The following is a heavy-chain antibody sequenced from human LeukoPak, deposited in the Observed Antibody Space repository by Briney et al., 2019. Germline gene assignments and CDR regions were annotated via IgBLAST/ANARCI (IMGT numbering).Heavy chain of an antibody. J-gene: IGHJ6*02. CDR2: ITNDGSST. D-gene: IGHD3-3*01. CDR3: ARAYHYYDFWSGYYPGRDYYYYYGMDV. V-gene: IGHV3-74*01. CDR1: GLTFSSHW. Sequence: GGSLRLSCAASGLTFSSHWMHWVRQAPGKGLVWVSRITNDGSSTTYADSVKGRFTISRDNSKNTLYLQMNSLRTEDTAVYYCARAYHYYDFWSGYYPGRDYYYYYGMDVWGQGTTVTVSS.